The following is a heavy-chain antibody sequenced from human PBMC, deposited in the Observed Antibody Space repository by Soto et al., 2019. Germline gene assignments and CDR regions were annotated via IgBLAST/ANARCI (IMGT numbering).Heavy chain of an antibody. D-gene: IGHD3-22*01. CDR1: GFTFSSYA. J-gene: IGHJ4*02. CDR3: AKSTLVVLVIHEFDS. CDR2: ISGSGDTT. Sequence: PGGSLRLSCAASGFTFSSYALSWVRRAPGKGLEWVSGISGSGDTTQSADSVKGRFTISRDNSKNTLYLHMNSLRADDTAVYYCAKSTLVVLVIHEFDSWGQGTLVTVSS. V-gene: IGHV3-23*01.